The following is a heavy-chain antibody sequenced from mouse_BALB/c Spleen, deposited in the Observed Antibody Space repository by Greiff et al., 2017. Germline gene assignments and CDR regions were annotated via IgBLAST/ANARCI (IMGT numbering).Heavy chain of an antibody. J-gene: IGHJ4*01. CDR1: GYTFTSYW. CDR3: AKEYGNPYAMDY. Sequence: QVQLQQSGAELAKPGASVKMSCKASGYTFTSYWMHWVKQRPGQGLEWIGYINPSTGYTEYNQKFKDKATLTADKSSSTAYMQLSSLTSEDSAVYYCAKEYGNPYAMDYWGQGTSVTVSS. CDR2: INPSTGYT. V-gene: IGHV1-7*01. D-gene: IGHD2-10*02.